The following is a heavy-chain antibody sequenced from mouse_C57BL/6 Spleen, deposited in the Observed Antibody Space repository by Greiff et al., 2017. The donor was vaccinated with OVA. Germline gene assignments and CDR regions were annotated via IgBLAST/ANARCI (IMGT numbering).Heavy chain of an antibody. CDR3: ARGRTAQANYFDY. J-gene: IGHJ2*01. D-gene: IGHD3-2*02. Sequence: QVQLKQPGAELVMPGASVKLSCKASGYTFTSYWMHWVKQRPGQGLEWIGEIDPSDSYTNYNQKFKGKSTLTVDKSSSTAYMQLSSLTSEDSAVYYCARGRTAQANYFDYWGQGTTLTVSS. CDR2: IDPSDSYT. V-gene: IGHV1-69*01. CDR1: GYTFTSYW.